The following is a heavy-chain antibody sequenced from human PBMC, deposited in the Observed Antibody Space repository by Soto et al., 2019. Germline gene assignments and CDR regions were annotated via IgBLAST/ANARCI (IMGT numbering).Heavy chain of an antibody. CDR1: GFMFTSSA. V-gene: IGHV1-58*01. CDR2: LVVGSGNT. D-gene: IGHD2-2*01. Sequence: ASVKVSCKTSGFMFTSSAVQWVRQARGQRLEWIGWLVVGSGNTHYAQHFQERVTLTRDMSTGTAYMELSSLRSEDSAMYFCAKDVTQYLARFDSWGQGTLVTVSS. J-gene: IGHJ4*02. CDR3: AKDVTQYLARFDS.